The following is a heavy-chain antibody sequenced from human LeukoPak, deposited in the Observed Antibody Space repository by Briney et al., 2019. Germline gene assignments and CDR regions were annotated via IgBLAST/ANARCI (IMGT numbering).Heavy chain of an antibody. CDR2: TNPNGGST. CDR1: GYTFTNYY. CDR3: ARAPRPPWDDSSGLDY. J-gene: IGHJ4*02. Sequence: GAAVKVSCKASGYTFTNYYMHWVRQAPGQGLEWMGITNPNGGSTSYAQKFQGRVTMTRDTSTSTVYMDLSSLRSEDTAVYYCARAPRPPWDDSSGLDYWGQGNLVTVSS. V-gene: IGHV1-46*01. D-gene: IGHD3-22*01.